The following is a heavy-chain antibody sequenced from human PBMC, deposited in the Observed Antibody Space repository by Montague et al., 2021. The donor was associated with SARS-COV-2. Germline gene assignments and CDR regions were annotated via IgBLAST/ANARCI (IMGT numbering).Heavy chain of an antibody. CDR2: VYISGST. J-gene: IGHJ5*01. V-gene: IGHV4-61*02. CDR1: GDSINNVNYF. D-gene: IGHD3-10*01. CDR3: ARVSSYGSGSSFNWFDS. Sequence: TLSLTCSVFGDSINNVNYFWSWIRQPAGKGLEWIGRVYISGSTDYNPSLKSRVTMLLDKSANELTLQVTSVTAADTAVYYCARVSSYGSGSSFNWFDSWGQGLVVTVSS.